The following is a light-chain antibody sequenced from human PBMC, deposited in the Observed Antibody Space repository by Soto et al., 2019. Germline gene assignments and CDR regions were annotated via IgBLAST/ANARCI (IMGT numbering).Light chain of an antibody. J-gene: IGKJ4*01. CDR2: GAS. Sequence: IVLTQSPGTLSLSPVERATLSCRASESVSYNYLAWYQQRSGQAPSLVIYGASSRASAVPDRFSGSGSGADFSLTISRLEAEDCAVYYCQQYGSSPLTFGGRTKVEI. CDR3: QQYGSSPLT. CDR1: ESVSYNY. V-gene: IGKV3-20*01.